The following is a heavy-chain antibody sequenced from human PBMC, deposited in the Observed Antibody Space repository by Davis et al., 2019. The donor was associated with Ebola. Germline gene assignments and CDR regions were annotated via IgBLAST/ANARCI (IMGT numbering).Heavy chain of an antibody. V-gene: IGHV4-59*08. Sequence: MPSETLSLTCAVYGGSFSGYYWSWIRQPPGKGLEWIGYIYYSGSTNYNPSLKSRVTISVDTSKNQFSLKLSSVTAADTAVYYCARHRGGYYYSLGYWGQGTLVTVSS. CDR1: GGSFSGYY. CDR3: ARHRGGYYYSLGY. D-gene: IGHD3-22*01. J-gene: IGHJ4*02. CDR2: IYYSGST.